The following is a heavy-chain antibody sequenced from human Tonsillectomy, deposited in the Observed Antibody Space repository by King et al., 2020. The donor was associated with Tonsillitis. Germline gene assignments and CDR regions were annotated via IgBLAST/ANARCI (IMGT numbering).Heavy chain of an antibody. V-gene: IGHV3-33*01. J-gene: IGHJ4*02. Sequence: VQLVESGGGVVQPGRSLRLSCAASGFTFNSYGMHWVRQAPGKGREWVAVIWYDGNKKYYSDSVKGRFTISRDNSKNTLYLQMNSLRAEDTALYYCARESVAGPNSLYYFDYWGQGTLVTVSS. CDR1: GFTFNSYG. CDR2: IWYDGNKK. CDR3: ARESVAGPNSLYYFDY. D-gene: IGHD6-19*01.